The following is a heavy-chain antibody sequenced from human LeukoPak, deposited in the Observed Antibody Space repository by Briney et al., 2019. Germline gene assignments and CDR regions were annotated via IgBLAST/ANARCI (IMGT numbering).Heavy chain of an antibody. J-gene: IGHJ3*02. CDR1: GGSISSGSYY. V-gene: IGHV4-61*02. D-gene: IGHD3-22*01. CDR3: ARALYYYDSSGYYNAFDI. Sequence: PSETLSLTCTVSGGSISSGSYYWGWIRQPAGTGLEWVGRIYTSGSTNYNPSLKSRVTISVDTSKNQFSLKLSSVTAADTAVYYCARALYYYDSSGYYNAFDIWGQGTMVTVSS. CDR2: IYTSGST.